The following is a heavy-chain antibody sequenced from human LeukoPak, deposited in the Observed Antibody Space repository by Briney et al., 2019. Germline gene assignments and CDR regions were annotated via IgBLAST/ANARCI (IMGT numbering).Heavy chain of an antibody. D-gene: IGHD3-10*01. J-gene: IGHJ4*02. CDR2: INHSGST. V-gene: IGHV4-34*01. Sequence: PSETLSLTCAVYGGSFSGYYWSWIRQPPGKGLEWIGEINHSGSTNYNPSLKSRVTISVDTSKNQFSLKLSSVTAADTAVYYCARGTKSYGVRDWGQGTLVTVSS. CDR3: ARGTKSYGVRD. CDR1: GGSFSGYY.